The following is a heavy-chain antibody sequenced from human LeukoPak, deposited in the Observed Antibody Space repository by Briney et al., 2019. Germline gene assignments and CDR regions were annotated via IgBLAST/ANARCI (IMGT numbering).Heavy chain of an antibody. CDR2: ISSSGST. Sequence: SETLSLTCTVSGDSISSGDYYWSWIRQPAGKGLEWIGRISSSGSTNYNPSLKSRVTISVDTSKNQFSLKLSSVTAADTAVYYCARDTYYYDSSGSYYFDYWGQGTLVTVSS. CDR1: GDSISSGDYY. J-gene: IGHJ4*02. CDR3: ARDTYYYDSSGSYYFDY. V-gene: IGHV4-61*02. D-gene: IGHD3-22*01.